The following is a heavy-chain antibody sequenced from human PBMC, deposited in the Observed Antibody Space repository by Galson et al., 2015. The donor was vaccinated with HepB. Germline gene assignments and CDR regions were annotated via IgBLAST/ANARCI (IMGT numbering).Heavy chain of an antibody. Sequence: SLRLSCAASGFTFSNAWMSWVRQAPGKGLEWVGRIKSKTDGGTTDYAAPVKGRFTISRDDSKNTLYLQMNSLKTEDTAVYYCTTDRPHYSSSDYYYYYGMDVWGQGTTVTVSS. CDR1: GFTFSNAW. V-gene: IGHV3-15*01. CDR2: IKSKTDGGTT. D-gene: IGHD6-6*01. J-gene: IGHJ6*02. CDR3: TTDRPHYSSSDYYYYYGMDV.